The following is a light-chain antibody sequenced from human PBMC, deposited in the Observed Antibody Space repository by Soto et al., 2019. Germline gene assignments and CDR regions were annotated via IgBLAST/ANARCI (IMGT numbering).Light chain of an antibody. CDR2: AAS. CDR1: QSVGSS. J-gene: IGKJ1*01. Sequence: EIVLTQSPATLSLSPGDRATLSCRASQSVGSSLAGYQQKLGQAPRLLIYAASDRATGIPGRFSGSGSGTDFTLIISSLEPEDFAFYYCQQGNTWPWTFGQGTKVDIK. V-gene: IGKV3-11*01. CDR3: QQGNTWPWT.